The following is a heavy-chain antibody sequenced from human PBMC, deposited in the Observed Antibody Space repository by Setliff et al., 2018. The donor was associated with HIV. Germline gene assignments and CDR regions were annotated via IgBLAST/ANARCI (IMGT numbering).Heavy chain of an antibody. V-gene: IGHV4-38-2*01. CDR2: IYHSGST. Sequence: TSETLSLTCVVSGYSISRGYYWGWTRKPPGKGLEWIGSIYHSGSTYYNPSLKSRVSISVDTSKNQFSLKLTSVTAADRAVYFCARQNPTLEWRPKHFDYWGPGILVTVS. D-gene: IGHD3-3*01. CDR1: GYSISRGYY. J-gene: IGHJ4*02. CDR3: ARQNPTLEWRPKHFDY.